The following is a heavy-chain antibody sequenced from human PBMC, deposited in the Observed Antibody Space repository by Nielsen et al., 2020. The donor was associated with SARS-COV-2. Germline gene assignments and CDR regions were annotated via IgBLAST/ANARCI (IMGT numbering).Heavy chain of an antibody. Sequence: SVKISCAASGFAFNGYAMHWVRQAPGKGLEWVSGISWNSGSIGYADSVKGRFTISRDNAKNSLYLQMNSLRAEDTALYYCAKDIGGSSFGYDYWGQGTLVTVSP. CDR3: AKDIGGSSFGYDY. V-gene: IGHV3-9*01. CDR2: ISWNSGSI. J-gene: IGHJ4*02. CDR1: GFAFNGYA. D-gene: IGHD4-23*01.